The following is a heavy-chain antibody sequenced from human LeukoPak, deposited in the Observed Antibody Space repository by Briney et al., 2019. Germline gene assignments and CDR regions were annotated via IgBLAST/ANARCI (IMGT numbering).Heavy chain of an antibody. CDR2: IYREGST. Sequence: GGSLRLSCAVSGFTVSTKYMGWVRQAPGKGLEWVSVIYREGSTYYADSVKGRFTISRDNSKNTLYLQMNSLRAEDTAVYYCTTGHYSRTLGGQGTLVIVSS. J-gene: IGHJ4*02. CDR1: GFTVSTKY. CDR3: TTGHYSRTL. D-gene: IGHD6-13*01. V-gene: IGHV3-66*01.